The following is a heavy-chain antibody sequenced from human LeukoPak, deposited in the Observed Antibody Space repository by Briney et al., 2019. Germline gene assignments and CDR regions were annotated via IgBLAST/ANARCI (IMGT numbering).Heavy chain of an antibody. CDR1: GFTFSSYS. D-gene: IGHD3-22*01. V-gene: IGHV3-21*01. J-gene: IGHJ4*02. CDR2: ISSSSSYI. CDR3: ARDGRQDSSGYYYIY. Sequence: PGGSLRLSCAASGFTFSSYSMNWVRQAPGKGLEWVSSISSSSSYIYYADSVKGRFTISRDNAKNSLYLQMNSLGTEDTAVYYCARDGRQDSSGYYYIYWGQGTLVTVSS.